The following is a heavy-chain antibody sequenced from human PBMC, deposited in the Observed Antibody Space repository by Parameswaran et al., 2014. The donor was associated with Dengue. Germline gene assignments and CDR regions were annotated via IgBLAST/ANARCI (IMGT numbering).Heavy chain of an antibody. CDR1: GGSFSGYY. J-gene: IGHJ5*02. Sequence: ASETLSLTCAVYGGSFSGYYWSWIRQPPGKGLEWIGEINHSGSTNYNPSLKSRVTISVDTSKNQFSLKLSSVTAADTAVYYCARGGITWGQGTLVTVSS. CDR2: INHSGST. D-gene: IGHD5-24*01. V-gene: IGHV4-34*01. CDR3: ARGGIT.